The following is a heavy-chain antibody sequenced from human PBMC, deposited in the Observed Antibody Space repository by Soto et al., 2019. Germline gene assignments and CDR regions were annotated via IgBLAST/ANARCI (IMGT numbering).Heavy chain of an antibody. J-gene: IGHJ4*02. CDR1: GFTFSDYY. CDR3: ASALGGGYDNGGLDF. V-gene: IGHV3-11*06. CDR2: ISGTSTDT. D-gene: IGHD5-12*01. Sequence: PGGSLRLSCAASGFTFSDYYMSWIRQAPGKGLEWVSYISGTSTDTNYVDSVKGRFTISRDNAKNSLYLQMNSLRVEDTAVYYCASALGGGYDNGGLDFWGQGTLVTVSS.